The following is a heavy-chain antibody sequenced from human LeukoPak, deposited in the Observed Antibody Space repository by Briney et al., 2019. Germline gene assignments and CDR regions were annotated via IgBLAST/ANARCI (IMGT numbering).Heavy chain of an antibody. D-gene: IGHD2-2*01. CDR1: GGSISSYY. V-gene: IGHV4-59*08. J-gene: IGHJ5*02. Sequence: SETLSLTCTVSGGSISSYYWSWIRQPPGKGLEWIGYIYYSGSTNYNPSLKSRVTISVDTSKNQFSLKLSSVTAADTAVYYCARQGYCGSTSCYGEGWFDPWGQGTLVTVSS. CDR2: IYYSGST. CDR3: ARQGYCGSTSCYGEGWFDP.